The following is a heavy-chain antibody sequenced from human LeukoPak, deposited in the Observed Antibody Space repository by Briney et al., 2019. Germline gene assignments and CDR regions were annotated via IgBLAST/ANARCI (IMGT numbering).Heavy chain of an antibody. CDR2: ISWNSGSI. J-gene: IGHJ4*02. CDR1: GFTFDDYA. Sequence: PGRSLRLSCAASGFTFDDYAMHWVRQAPGKGLEWVSGISWNSGSIGYADSVKGRFTISRDNAKNSLYLQMNSLRAEDTALYYCAKDIGFGESIGIDYWGQGTLVTVSS. CDR3: AKDIGFGESIGIDY. D-gene: IGHD3-10*01. V-gene: IGHV3-9*01.